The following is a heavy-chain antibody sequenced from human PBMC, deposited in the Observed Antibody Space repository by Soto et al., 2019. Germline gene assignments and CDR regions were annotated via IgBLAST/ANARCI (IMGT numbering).Heavy chain of an antibody. V-gene: IGHV1-8*01. CDR3: ARAGRRQGAMVTYTSYFDY. D-gene: IGHD5-18*01. CDR2: MNPNSGNT. Sequence: ASVKVSCKASGYTFTSYDINWVRQATGQGLEWMGWMNPNSGNTGYAQKFQGRVTMTRNTSISTAYMELSSLRSEDTAMYYCARAGRRQGAMVTYTSYFDYWGQGTLVTVSS. CDR1: GYTFTSYD. J-gene: IGHJ4*02.